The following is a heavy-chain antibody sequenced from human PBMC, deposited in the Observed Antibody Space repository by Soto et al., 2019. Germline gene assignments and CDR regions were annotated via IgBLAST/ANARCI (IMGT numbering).Heavy chain of an antibody. J-gene: IGHJ6*02. V-gene: IGHV3-23*01. CDR1: GFTFSSYA. Sequence: EVQLLESGGGLVQPGGSLRLSCAASGFTFSSYAMSWVRQAPGRGLEWVSAISASGDSTYYADSVKGRFTISRDNSKSTLYLRLNSLRAEDTAVYYCARARVWSGYSVGYYYYGMDVWGQGTTVTVSS. CDR2: ISASGDST. CDR3: ARARVWSGYSVGYYYYGMDV. D-gene: IGHD3-3*01.